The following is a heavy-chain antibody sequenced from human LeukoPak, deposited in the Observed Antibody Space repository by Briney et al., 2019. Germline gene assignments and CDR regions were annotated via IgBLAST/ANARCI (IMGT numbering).Heavy chain of an antibody. CDR2: ISSTSTTI. J-gene: IGHJ4*02. CDR1: GFTFSNYY. D-gene: IGHD2-21*01. V-gene: IGHV3-11*01. Sequence: GGSLRLSCAASGFTFSNYYMSWIRQAPGKGLEWVSYISSTSTTIYYPDSVKGRFTISRDNAKNSLSLQMNNLRAEDTAVYYCARLTYSVDSWGQGTLVTVSS. CDR3: ARLTYSVDS.